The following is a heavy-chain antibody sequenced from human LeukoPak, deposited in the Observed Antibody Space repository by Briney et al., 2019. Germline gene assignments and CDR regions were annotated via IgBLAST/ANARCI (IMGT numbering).Heavy chain of an antibody. D-gene: IGHD2-2*01. CDR3: ARTSPLGYCSSTSCYAGYSSGRTTYLFDY. CDR2: INPNSGGT. CDR1: GYTFTGYY. J-gene: IGHJ4*02. Sequence: ASVKVSCKASGYTFTGYYMHWVRQAPGQGLEWMGWINPNSGGTNYAQKFQGRVTMTTDTSTSTAYMELRSLRSNDTAVYYCARTSPLGYCSSTSCYAGYSSGRTTYLFDYWGQGTLVTVSS. V-gene: IGHV1-2*02.